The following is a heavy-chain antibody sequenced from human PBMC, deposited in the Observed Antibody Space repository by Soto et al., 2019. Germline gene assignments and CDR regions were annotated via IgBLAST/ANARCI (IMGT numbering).Heavy chain of an antibody. CDR2: IIPIFGTA. Sequence: SCKASGGTFSSYAISWVRQAPGQGLEWMGGIIPIFGTANYAQKFQGRVTITADESTSTAYMELSRLRSDDTAVYYCATCRSTSCRQYYYFDYWGQGTLVT. V-gene: IGHV1-69*01. CDR1: GGTFSSYA. CDR3: ATCRSTSCRQYYYFDY. D-gene: IGHD2-2*01. J-gene: IGHJ4*02.